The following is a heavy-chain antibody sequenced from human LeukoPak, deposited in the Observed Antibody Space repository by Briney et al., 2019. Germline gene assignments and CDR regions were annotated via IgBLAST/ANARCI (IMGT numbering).Heavy chain of an antibody. J-gene: IGHJ4*02. CDR3: AXXXXXXXXXXGYYAWYFDY. CDR2: IYYSGST. V-gene: IGHV4-59*01. Sequence: PSETLSLTCTVSGGSISSYYWSWIRQPPGKGLEWIGYIYYSGSTNYNPSLKSRVTISVDTSKNQFSLKLSSVTAADTAVYYCAXXXXXXXXXXGYYAWYFDYWGQGTLVTVSS. D-gene: IGHD3-22*01. CDR1: GGSISSYY.